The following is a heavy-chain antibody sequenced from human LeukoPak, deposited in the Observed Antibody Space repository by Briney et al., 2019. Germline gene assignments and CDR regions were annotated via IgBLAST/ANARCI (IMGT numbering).Heavy chain of an antibody. D-gene: IGHD6-19*01. Sequence: GASVKVSCKTSGFTFTDHYFHWVRQAPGQGLEWMGWINGKRGDTNYAQKFQDRVTMTRDTSISTFYIQLSSLTADDTAVYCCAKERTGGWPFDYWGQGTLVTVSS. CDR2: INGKRGDT. CDR1: GFTFTDHY. V-gene: IGHV1-2*02. J-gene: IGHJ4*02. CDR3: AKERTGGWPFDY.